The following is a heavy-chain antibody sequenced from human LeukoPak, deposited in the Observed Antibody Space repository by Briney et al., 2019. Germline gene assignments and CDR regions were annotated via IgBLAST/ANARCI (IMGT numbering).Heavy chain of an antibody. J-gene: IGHJ4*02. Sequence: GGSLRLSCAASGFTFDDYAMHWVRQAPGKGLEWVSGLSWNSGSIDYADSVRGRFTISRDNAKNSLYLQMNGLRAEDTAFYYCAKDMLRYDILTGSFDYWGQGTLVTVSS. CDR2: LSWNSGSI. D-gene: IGHD3-9*01. V-gene: IGHV3-9*01. CDR1: GFTFDDYA. CDR3: AKDMLRYDILTGSFDY.